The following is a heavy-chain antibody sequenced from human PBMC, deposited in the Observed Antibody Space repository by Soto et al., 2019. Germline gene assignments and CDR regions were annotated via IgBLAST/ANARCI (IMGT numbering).Heavy chain of an antibody. CDR3: ANGPAIVLVPAAMNYYYGMDV. J-gene: IGHJ6*02. Sequence: QVQLVESGGGVVQPGRSLRLSCAASGFTFSSYGMHWVRQAPGKGLEWVAVISYDGSNKYYADSVKGRFTISRDHSKNTRYLQRNSLRAEDTAVYYCANGPAIVLVPAAMNYYYGMDVWGQGTTVTVSS. CDR1: GFTFSSYG. CDR2: ISYDGSNK. D-gene: IGHD2-2*01. V-gene: IGHV3-30*18.